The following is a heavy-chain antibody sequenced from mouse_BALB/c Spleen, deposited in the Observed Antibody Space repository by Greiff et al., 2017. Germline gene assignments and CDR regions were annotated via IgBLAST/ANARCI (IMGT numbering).Heavy chain of an antibody. V-gene: IGHV1-9*01. J-gene: IGHJ2*01. CDR2: ILPGSGST. D-gene: IGHD1-1*01. Sequence: VQLQQSGAELMKPGASVKISCKATGYTFSSYWIEWVKQRPGHGLEWIGEILPGSGSTNYNEKFKGKATFTADTSSNTAYMQLSSLTSEDSAVYYCARRGIYYYGSSHFDYWGQGTTLTVSS. CDR3: ARRGIYYYGSSHFDY. CDR1: GYTFSSYW.